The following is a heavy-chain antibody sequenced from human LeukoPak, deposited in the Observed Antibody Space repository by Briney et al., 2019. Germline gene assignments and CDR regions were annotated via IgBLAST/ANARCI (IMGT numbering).Heavy chain of an antibody. V-gene: IGHV3-48*01. J-gene: IGHJ4*02. CDR1: GFTFSSYS. Sequence: PGGSLRLSCAASGFTFSSYSMNWVRQAPGKGLEWVSYISSSSSTIYYADSVKGRFTISRDNAKNSLYLQMNSLRAEDTAVYYCAKKEGYSYGYVGYWGQGTLVTVSS. CDR3: AKKEGYSYGYVGY. CDR2: ISSSSSTI. D-gene: IGHD5-18*01.